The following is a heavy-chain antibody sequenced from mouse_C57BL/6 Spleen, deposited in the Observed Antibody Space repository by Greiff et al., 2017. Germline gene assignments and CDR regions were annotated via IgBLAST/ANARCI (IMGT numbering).Heavy chain of an antibody. CDR3: ARKGLYSFDY. CDR1: GYTFTDYY. V-gene: IGHV1-19*01. Sequence: SGPVLVKPGASVKMSCKASGYTFTDYYMNWVKQSHGKSLEWIGVINPYNGGTSYNQKFKGKATLTVDKSSSTAYMELNSLTSEDSAVYYCARKGLYSFDYWGQGTTLTVSS. J-gene: IGHJ2*01. CDR2: INPYNGGT.